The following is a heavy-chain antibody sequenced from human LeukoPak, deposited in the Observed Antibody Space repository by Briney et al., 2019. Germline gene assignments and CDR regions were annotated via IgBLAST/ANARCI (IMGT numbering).Heavy chain of an antibody. CDR3: ARVGGRAYFYDSSGYYFDY. D-gene: IGHD3-22*01. CDR1: GYIFTGYY. J-gene: IGHJ4*02. CDR2: INPNTGGT. Sequence: ASVKVFCKASGYIFTGYYMHWVRQAPGQGLEWMGWINPNTGGTNYAQKFQGRVTVTRDTSISTAYMELSRLRADDTAVYYCARVGGRAYFYDSSGYYFDYWGQGTLVTVSS. V-gene: IGHV1-2*02.